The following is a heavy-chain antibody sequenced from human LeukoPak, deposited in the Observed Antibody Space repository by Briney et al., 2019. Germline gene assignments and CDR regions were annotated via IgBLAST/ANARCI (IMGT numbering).Heavy chain of an antibody. CDR2: ISSSSSNI. CDR1: GFTFSSYS. D-gene: IGHD1-26*01. CDR3: AKMYGGTYIGN. J-gene: IGHJ4*02. V-gene: IGHV3-21*01. Sequence: PGGSLRLSCAASGFTFSSYSMNRVRQAPGKGLEWVSSISSSSSNIYYADSVKGRFTISRDNAKNSLYLQMNNLRAEDTAVYYCAKMYGGTYIGNWGQGNLVTVSA.